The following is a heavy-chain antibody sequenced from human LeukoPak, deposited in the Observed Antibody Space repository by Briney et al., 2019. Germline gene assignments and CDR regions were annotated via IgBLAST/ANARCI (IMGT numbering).Heavy chain of an antibody. CDR3: AREYGSGSYTGIDY. Sequence: ASVKVSFKASGYTFINYGITWVRQAPGRGLEWMGWISAYNSAYNGNTHYAQKLQGRVTMTTDTSTNTGYMELRSPRSDDTAVYYCAREYGSGSYTGIDYWGQGTLVTVSS. D-gene: IGHD3-10*01. CDR1: GYTFINYG. CDR2: ISAYNSAYNGNT. V-gene: IGHV1-18*01. J-gene: IGHJ4*02.